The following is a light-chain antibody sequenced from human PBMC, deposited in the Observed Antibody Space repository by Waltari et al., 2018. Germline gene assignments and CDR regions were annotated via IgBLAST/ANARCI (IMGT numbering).Light chain of an antibody. Sequence: QSALTQPASVSGSPGQSITISCTGTSSDVGGYNYVSWYQQYPGKVPKLMIYDVGNRPSGASNRFSGSKSGNTASLTISGLQAGDEADYYCSSYTSSSTYVFGTGTQVTVL. J-gene: IGLJ1*01. V-gene: IGLV2-14*01. CDR2: DVG. CDR1: SSDVGGYNY. CDR3: SSYTSSSTYV.